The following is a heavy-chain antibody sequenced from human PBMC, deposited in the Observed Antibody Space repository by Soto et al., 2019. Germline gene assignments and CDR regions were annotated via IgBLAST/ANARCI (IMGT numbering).Heavy chain of an antibody. V-gene: IGHV1-69*08. Sequence: QEQLVQSGAEVKKPGSSVKVSCKASGGTLRSHTFSWVRQAPGQGLEWMGRIITALGTATYAQKFQGRVTITADESATTVYMELNSLRSEDTAVYYCARPDFGDYWYFDLWGRGTLVTVSS. CDR2: IITALGTA. CDR1: GGTLRSHT. D-gene: IGHD4-17*01. J-gene: IGHJ2*01. CDR3: ARPDFGDYWYFDL.